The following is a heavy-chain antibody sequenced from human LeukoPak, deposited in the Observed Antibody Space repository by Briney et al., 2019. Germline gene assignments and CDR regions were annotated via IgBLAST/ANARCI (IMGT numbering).Heavy chain of an antibody. Sequence: GGSLRLSCTASGFTFTSYWMQWVRQAPGKGLEWVSAISGSGGSTYYADSVKGRFTISRDNSKNTLYLQMNSLRAEDTAVYYCAREIPRYSFDYWGQGTLVTVSS. V-gene: IGHV3-23*01. J-gene: IGHJ4*02. CDR1: GFTFTSYW. CDR2: ISGSGGST. D-gene: IGHD2-21*01. CDR3: AREIPRYSFDY.